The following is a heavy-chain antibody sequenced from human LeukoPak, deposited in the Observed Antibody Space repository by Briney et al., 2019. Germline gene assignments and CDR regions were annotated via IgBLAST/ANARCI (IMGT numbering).Heavy chain of an antibody. D-gene: IGHD6-19*01. CDR3: AKDRAKVAGINYFDY. CDR2: ISYDGSNK. J-gene: IGHJ4*02. Sequence: GGSLRLSCAASGFTFSSYGMHWVRQAPGKGLEWVAVISYDGSNKYYADSVKGRFTISRDNSKNTLYLQMNSLRAEDTAVYYCAKDRAKVAGINYFDYWGQGTLVTASS. CDR1: GFTFSSYG. V-gene: IGHV3-30*18.